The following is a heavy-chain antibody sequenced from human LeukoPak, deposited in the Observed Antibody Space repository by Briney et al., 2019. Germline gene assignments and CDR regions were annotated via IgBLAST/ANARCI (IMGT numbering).Heavy chain of an antibody. CDR2: IKQGGSEK. D-gene: IGHD3-10*01. V-gene: IGHV3-7*01. CDR3: ARDRMVRGVIKGVCDY. J-gene: IGHJ4*02. CDR1: GFTFSSYW. Sequence: GGSLRLSCAASGFTFSSYWMSWVRQAPGKGLEWVANIKQGGSEKYYVDSVKGRFTISRDNAKNSLYLQMNSLRAEDTAVYYCARDRMVRGVIKGVCDYWGQGTLVTVSS.